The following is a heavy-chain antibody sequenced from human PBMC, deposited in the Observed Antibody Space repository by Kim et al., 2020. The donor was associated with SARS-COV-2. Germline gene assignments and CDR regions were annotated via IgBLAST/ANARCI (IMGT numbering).Heavy chain of an antibody. D-gene: IGHD6-19*01. CDR1: GGSISNSSYY. CDR3: ARLRGVYSSGWYDDVGGSTRVHFDY. CDR2: IYYSGST. Sequence: SETLSLTCTVSGGSISNSSYYWGWIRQPPGKGLEWIGSIYYSGSTYYNPSLKSRVTISVDTSKNQFSLKLSSVTAADTAVYYCARLRGVYSSGWYDDVGGSTRVHFDYWGQETLVTVSS. V-gene: IGHV4-39*01. J-gene: IGHJ4*02.